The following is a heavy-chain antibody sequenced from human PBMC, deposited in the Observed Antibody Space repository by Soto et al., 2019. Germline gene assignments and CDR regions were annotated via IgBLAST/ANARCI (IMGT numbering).Heavy chain of an antibody. J-gene: IGHJ5*02. CDR1: GDSISPYY. CDR3: ARDRWLGP. Sequence: QVQLQESGPDLVRPSETLSLTCTVSGDSISPYYWSWIRQPPGKGLEWIGYIYYTGSTNYNPSLKSRVTISLDTSKKQFSLRLTSVTAADTAVYYCARDRWLGPWGHGTLVTVSS. V-gene: IGHV4-59*01. CDR2: IYYTGST.